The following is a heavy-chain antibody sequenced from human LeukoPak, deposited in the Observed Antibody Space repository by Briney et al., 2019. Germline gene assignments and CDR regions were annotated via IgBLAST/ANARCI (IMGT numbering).Heavy chain of an antibody. J-gene: IGHJ4*02. CDR3: ARVGRWSTVTTYFDY. CDR1: GFTFSSYS. V-gene: IGHV3-21*01. D-gene: IGHD4-17*01. CDR2: ISSSSSYI. Sequence: GGSLRLSCAASGFTFSSYSMNWVRQAPGKGLEWVSSISSSSSYIYYADSVKGRFTISRDNAKNSLYLQMNSLRAEDTAVYYCARVGRWSTVTTYFDYWGQGTLVTVSP.